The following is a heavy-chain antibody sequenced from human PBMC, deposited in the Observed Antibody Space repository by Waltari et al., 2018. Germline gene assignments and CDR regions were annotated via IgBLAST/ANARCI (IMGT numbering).Heavy chain of an antibody. V-gene: IGHV4-34*02. CDR1: GASFSGYY. J-gene: IGHJ6*03. D-gene: IGHD3-22*01. CDR2: INHSGST. CDR3: ARGLDNFYDKSRYMDV. Sequence: QVQLQQWGAGLLKPSETLSLTCAVYGASFSGYYWTWIRQSPGKGLEWIGEINHSGSTNYNPSLKSRVTMSVDTSKNQLSLNLSSVTAADTAVYYCARGLDNFYDKSRYMDVWGKGTTVTVSS.